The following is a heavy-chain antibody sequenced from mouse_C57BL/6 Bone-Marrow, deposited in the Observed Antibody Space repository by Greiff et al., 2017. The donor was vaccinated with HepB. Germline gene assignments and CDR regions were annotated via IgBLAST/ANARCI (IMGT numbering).Heavy chain of an antibody. D-gene: IGHD1-1*01. CDR3: ARYRPTVVASGHWYFDV. J-gene: IGHJ1*03. V-gene: IGHV2-2*01. CDR1: GFSLTSYG. CDR2: IWSGGST. Sequence: QVQLKQSGPGLVQPSQSLSITCTVSGFSLTSYGVHWVRQSPGKGLEWLGVIWSGGSTDYNAAFISRLSISKDNSKSQVFFKMNSLQADDTAIYYCARYRPTVVASGHWYFDVWGTGTTVTVSS.